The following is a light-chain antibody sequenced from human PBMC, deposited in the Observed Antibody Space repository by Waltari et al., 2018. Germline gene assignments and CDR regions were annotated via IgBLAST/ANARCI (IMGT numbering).Light chain of an antibody. J-gene: IGLJ1*01. CDR3: SSRDSGAHRHV. V-gene: IGLV3-19*01. CDR1: SLRSYY. Sequence: SSELTQDPAVSVALGQTVRITCQGDSLRSYYATWYQQKAGQAPILVIYGQNNRPSVIPDRFSGSYSGRTASLTITGAQAEDEADYYCSSRDSGAHRHVFGTGTKVTVL. CDR2: GQN.